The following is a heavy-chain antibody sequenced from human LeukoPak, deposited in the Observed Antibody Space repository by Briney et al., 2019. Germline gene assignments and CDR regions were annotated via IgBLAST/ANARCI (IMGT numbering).Heavy chain of an antibody. CDR3: ARHVRGSVASPWFDP. J-gene: IGHJ5*02. V-gene: IGHV4-59*08. CDR2: VYYRGNT. D-gene: IGHD6-19*01. Sequence: SETLSLTCSVSADSISSYYWSWIRQPPGKGLEWIGYVYYRGNTKCNPSLKSRVAIEVDTSKNQFSLNLISVTAADTAVYYCARHVRGSVASPWFDPWGQGALVTVSS. CDR1: ADSISSYY.